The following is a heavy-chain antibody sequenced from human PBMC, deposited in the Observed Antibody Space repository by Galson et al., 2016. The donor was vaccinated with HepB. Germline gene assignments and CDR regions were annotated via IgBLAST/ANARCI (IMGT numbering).Heavy chain of an antibody. D-gene: IGHD2-15*01. V-gene: IGHV3-30*04. Sequence: SLRLSCAASGFTFSRYAMHWVRQAPGKGPEWVALVTYDGTNAYYTDAVKGRFTISRDNSKNMLYLQMDSLRTEDTAIYYCARDHKEVTVEKYIHNRFDPWGQGTLVTVSS. J-gene: IGHJ5*02. CDR3: ARDHKEVTVEKYIHNRFDP. CDR2: VTYDGTNA. CDR1: GFTFSRYA.